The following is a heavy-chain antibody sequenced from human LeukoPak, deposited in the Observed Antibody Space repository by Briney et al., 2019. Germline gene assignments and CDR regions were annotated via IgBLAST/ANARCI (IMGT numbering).Heavy chain of an antibody. D-gene: IGHD3-16*02. CDR3: ARDYDYVWGSYRYWDY. V-gene: IGHV4-59*12. J-gene: IGHJ4*02. CDR1: GGSISSYY. CDR2: IYYSGST. Sequence: SETLSLTCTVSGGSISSYYWSWIRQPPGKGLEWIGYIYYSGSTNYNPSLKSRVTISVDTSKNQFSLKLSSVTAADTAVYYCARDYDYVWGSYRYWDYWGQGTLVTVSS.